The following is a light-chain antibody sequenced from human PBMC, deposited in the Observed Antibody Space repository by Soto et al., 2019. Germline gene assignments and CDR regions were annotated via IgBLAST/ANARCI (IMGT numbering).Light chain of an antibody. CDR1: QPVSSN. V-gene: IGKV3-11*01. J-gene: IGKJ1*01. CDR3: QQRSNWPPWT. Sequence: ELLFTQSPGTLSLPPGESAALSCRASQPVSSNLAWYQQKPGQAPRLLIYGASTGATGIPAKFSGSGSGTDFTLTISSLEPEDFAVYYCQQRSNWPPWTFGQGTKVDIK. CDR2: GAS.